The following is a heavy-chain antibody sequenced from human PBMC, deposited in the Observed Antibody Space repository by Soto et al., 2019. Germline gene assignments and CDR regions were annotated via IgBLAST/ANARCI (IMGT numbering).Heavy chain of an antibody. V-gene: IGHV3-66*01. Sequence: EVQLVESGGGLVQPGGSLRLSCTASGFIVSDTYVNWVRQAPGKGLEWVSVISNRGDTHYADSVRGRFSLSRDISANTLHLQMNNLRVEDTAVYYCARGPRYCRGGSCSITGDAYDIWGQGTMVTVSS. J-gene: IGHJ3*02. CDR3: ARGPRYCRGGSCSITGDAYDI. CDR2: ISNRGDT. CDR1: GFIVSDTY. D-gene: IGHD2-15*01.